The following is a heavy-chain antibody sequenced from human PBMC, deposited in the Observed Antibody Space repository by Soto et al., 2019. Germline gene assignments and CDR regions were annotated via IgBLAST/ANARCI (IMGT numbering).Heavy chain of an antibody. CDR1: GGSISSGGYY. CDR2: IYYSGST. CDR3: ASSYCGGDCYDYFDY. D-gene: IGHD2-21*02. V-gene: IGHV4-31*03. J-gene: IGHJ4*02. Sequence: SETLSLTCTVSGGSISSGGYYWSWIRQHPGKGLEWIGYIYYSGSTYYNPSLKSRVTISVDTSKNQFSLKLSSVTAADTAVYYCASSYCGGDCYDYFDYWGQGTLVTVSS.